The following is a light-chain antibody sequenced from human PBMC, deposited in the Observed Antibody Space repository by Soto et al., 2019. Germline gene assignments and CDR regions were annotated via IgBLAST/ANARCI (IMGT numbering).Light chain of an antibody. Sequence: DIQMTQSPYTLSASVGDRVTITCRASQGISTWLAWYQQKPGTAPKLLIYDASSLESGVPSRFSGSGSGTEFTLTISSLQPGDFATYYCQQSYGTPQITFGGGTKVDI. V-gene: IGKV1-5*01. CDR3: QQSYGTPQIT. CDR2: DAS. J-gene: IGKJ4*01. CDR1: QGISTW.